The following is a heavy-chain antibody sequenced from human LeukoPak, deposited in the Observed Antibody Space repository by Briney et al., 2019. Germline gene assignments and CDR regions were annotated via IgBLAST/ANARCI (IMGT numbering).Heavy chain of an antibody. CDR2: IKQDGSVQ. CDR1: GFTFSSYW. Sequence: LSGGSLRLSCAASGFTFSSYWMGWVRQAPGKGLEWVANIKQDGSVQYYVDSVKGRFTISRDNAKNSLYLQMNSLRAEDTAVNYCVKWVTTPYYGMDVWGQGTTVTVSS. J-gene: IGHJ6*02. V-gene: IGHV3-7*05. D-gene: IGHD4-17*01. CDR3: VKWVTTPYYGMDV.